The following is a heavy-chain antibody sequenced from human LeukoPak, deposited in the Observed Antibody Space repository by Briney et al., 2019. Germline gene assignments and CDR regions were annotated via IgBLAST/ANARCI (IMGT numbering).Heavy chain of an antibody. CDR3: AKVSSSNWNYVYFDS. CDR1: GFTFSSYA. J-gene: IGHJ4*02. Sequence: GGSLRLACAASGFTFSSYAMSWVRRAPGKGLEWISASSGSDGSTYYADSVKGRFTISRDNSKNTLYLQINSLRAEDTAVYYCAKVSSSNWNYVYFDSWGQGTLVTVSS. D-gene: IGHD1-7*01. CDR2: SSGSDGST. V-gene: IGHV3-23*01.